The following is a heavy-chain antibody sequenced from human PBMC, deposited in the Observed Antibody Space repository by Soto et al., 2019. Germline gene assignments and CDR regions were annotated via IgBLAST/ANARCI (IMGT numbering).Heavy chain of an antibody. D-gene: IGHD5-12*01. J-gene: IGHJ3*02. CDR3: ARIMYSGYASAFDI. Sequence: ASVKVSCKASVYTFTSYGISWVRQAPGQGLEWMGWISAYNGNTNYAQKLQGRVTMTTDTSTSTAYMELRSLRSDDTAVYYCARIMYSGYASAFDIWGQGTMVTVSS. CDR2: ISAYNGNT. V-gene: IGHV1-18*01. CDR1: VYTFTSYG.